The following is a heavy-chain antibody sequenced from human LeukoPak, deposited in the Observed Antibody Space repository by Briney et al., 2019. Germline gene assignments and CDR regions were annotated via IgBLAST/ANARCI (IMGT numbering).Heavy chain of an antibody. J-gene: IGHJ4*02. CDR2: INPNSGGT. D-gene: IGHD2-2*02. CDR3: ARIYCSSTSCYIDY. Sequence: ASVTVSFKASGYTFTDYYMHWVRQAPGQGLEGMGWINPNSGGTNYAQKFQGRVTMTRDTSISTAYMELSRLRSDDTAVYYCARIYCSSTSCYIDYWGQGTLVTVSS. V-gene: IGHV1-2*02. CDR1: GYTFTDYY.